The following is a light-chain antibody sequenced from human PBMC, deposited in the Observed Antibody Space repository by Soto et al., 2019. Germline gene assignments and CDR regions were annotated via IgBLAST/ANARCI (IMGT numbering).Light chain of an antibody. CDR3: QQYDSYPLT. V-gene: IGKV1-5*03. Sequence: DIQMTQSPSTLSASVGDRVTITCRASQSISSWLAWYQQKPGKAPSLLIYKASSLESGVPSRFSGSGSGTEFTVTVSRLQPDDFAAYYGQQYDSYPLTFGGGTKVEIK. CDR2: KAS. CDR1: QSISSW. J-gene: IGKJ4*01.